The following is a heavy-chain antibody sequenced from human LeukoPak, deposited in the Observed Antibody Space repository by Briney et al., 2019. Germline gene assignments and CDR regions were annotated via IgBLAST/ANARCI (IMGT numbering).Heavy chain of an antibody. J-gene: IGHJ4*02. CDR2: INSDGSST. D-gene: IGHD4-17*01. V-gene: IGHV3-74*01. CDR3: AKSKTVTTEFDH. Sequence: PGGSLRLSCAASGFTFSSYWMHWVRQAPGKGLVWVSRINSDGSSTSYADSVKGRFTISRDNAKNSLYLQMNSLRAEDMALYYCAKSKTVTTEFDHWGQGTLVTVSS. CDR1: GFTFSSYW.